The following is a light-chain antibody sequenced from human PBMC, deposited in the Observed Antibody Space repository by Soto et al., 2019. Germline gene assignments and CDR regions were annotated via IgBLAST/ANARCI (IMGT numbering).Light chain of an antibody. Sequence: QSVLTQPASASGSPGQSVTISWTGTSSDVGGYNYVSWYQQHPGKAPKLMIYEVTKRPSGVPDRFSGSKSGNTASLTVSGLQAEDEADYYCSSYAGSNNVVFGGGTKLTVL. V-gene: IGLV2-8*01. J-gene: IGLJ2*01. CDR2: EVT. CDR3: SSYAGSNNVV. CDR1: SSDVGGYNY.